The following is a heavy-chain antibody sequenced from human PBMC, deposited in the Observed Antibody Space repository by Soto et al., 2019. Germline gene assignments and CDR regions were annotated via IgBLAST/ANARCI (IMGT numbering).Heavy chain of an antibody. CDR3: TVQNRMTRFDY. CDR2: IKSKTDGGTT. D-gene: IGHD2-8*01. CDR1: GFTFSNAW. V-gene: IGHV3-15*01. Sequence: GGSLRLSCAASGFTFSNAWMSWVRQAPGKGLEWVGRIKSKTDGGTTDYAAPVKGRFTISRDDSKNTLYLQMNSLKTEDTAVYYCTVQNRMTRFDYWGQGTLVTVSS. J-gene: IGHJ4*02.